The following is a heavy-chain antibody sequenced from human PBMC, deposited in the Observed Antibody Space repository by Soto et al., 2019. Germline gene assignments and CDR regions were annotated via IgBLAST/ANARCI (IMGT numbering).Heavy chain of an antibody. CDR1: GFSLTTSGVG. CDR3: VPRRAGPYFDY. J-gene: IGHJ4*02. Sequence: SGPTLVNPTQTLTLTCAFSGFSLTTSGVGVGWIRQPPGKAPEWLALIYWDDDERYSPSLKSRLTITKDTSKSQVVLTMTNMEPLAPATYYWVPRRAGPYFDYWGQGTLVTVSP. CDR2: IYWDDDE. V-gene: IGHV2-5*02.